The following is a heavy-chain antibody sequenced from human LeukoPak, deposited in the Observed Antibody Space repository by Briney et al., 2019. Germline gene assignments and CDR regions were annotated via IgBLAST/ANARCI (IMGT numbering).Heavy chain of an antibody. Sequence: PGGSLRLSCAASGFSFNGDWMNWVRQAPGKGLEWVANIKPDGSQTYYGDSVKGRFSISRDNAKKLLFLQMNSLRAEDTAVYYCVRDGPAFLDFDYWGRGTLVTVSS. V-gene: IGHV3-7*01. CDR3: VRDGPAFLDFDY. CDR2: IKPDGSQT. J-gene: IGHJ4*02. D-gene: IGHD2-2*01. CDR1: GFSFNGDW.